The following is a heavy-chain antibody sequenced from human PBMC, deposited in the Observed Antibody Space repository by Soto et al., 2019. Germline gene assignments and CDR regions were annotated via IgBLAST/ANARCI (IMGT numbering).Heavy chain of an antibody. CDR1: GFNFSLYS. J-gene: IGHJ4*02. CDR3: ARGERVGDPMFDF. D-gene: IGHD2-21*02. V-gene: IGHV3-21*02. Sequence: EVQVVESGGGLVKTGGSLRLSCAASGFNFSLYSMNWVRQSPGKGLEWVASISSSAFYLYVAESLKGRFFIGRDNAKNVVFLDMDSLTAEDTAVYYCARGERVGDPMFDFWGQGTLVTVSS. CDR2: ISSSAFYL.